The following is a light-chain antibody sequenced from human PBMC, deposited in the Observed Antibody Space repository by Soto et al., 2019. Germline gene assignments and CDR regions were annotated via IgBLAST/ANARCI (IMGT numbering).Light chain of an antibody. CDR2: IAS. Sequence: EVVLTQSPCTLSLSPGERATLSCRASQSVTRNYLAWYQQKPGQAPRLLIYIASSRATGIPDRFSGSGSGTDFTLTISSLEPEDFAMYYCQQYGSSPYTFGQGTKLEIK. V-gene: IGKV3-20*01. CDR3: QQYGSSPYT. J-gene: IGKJ2*01. CDR1: QSVTRNY.